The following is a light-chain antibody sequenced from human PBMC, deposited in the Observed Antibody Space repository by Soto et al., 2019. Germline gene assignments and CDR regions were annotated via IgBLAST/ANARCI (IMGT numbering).Light chain of an antibody. CDR1: QGISSY. Sequence: DIQLTQSPSFLSASIGDRVTITCRASQGISSYLACYQQKPGKAPKLLISAASTLQSVVPSRFSGSGSGTEFTLTISSLQPEDVATYYCQQFNSYPLTFGGGTRLEIK. V-gene: IGKV1-9*01. CDR2: AAS. J-gene: IGKJ4*01. CDR3: QQFNSYPLT.